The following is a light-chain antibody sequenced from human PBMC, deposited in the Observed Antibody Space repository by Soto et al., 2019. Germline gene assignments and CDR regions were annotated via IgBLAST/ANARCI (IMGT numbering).Light chain of an antibody. CDR2: GNS. CDR1: SSNIGAGYD. CDR3: QSYDSILDWV. V-gene: IGLV1-40*01. Sequence: QSVLTQPPSVSGAPGQRVTIACTGSSSNIGAGYDVHWYQQLPGTAPKLLIYGNSNRPSGVPDRFSGSKSGTSASLAITGLQAEDEADYYCQSYDSILDWVFGGGTKVTVL. J-gene: IGLJ3*02.